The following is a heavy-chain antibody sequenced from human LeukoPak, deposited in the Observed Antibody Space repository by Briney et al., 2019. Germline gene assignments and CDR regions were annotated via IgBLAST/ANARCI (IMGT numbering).Heavy chain of an antibody. CDR1: GYTFTSYG. CDR3: ARHLRPVDYGDHDY. V-gene: IGHV1-18*01. D-gene: IGHD4-17*01. CDR2: ISGYNGDT. Sequence: GASVKVSCKASGYTFTSYGISWVRQAPGQGLEWMGWISGYNGDTNYAQNLQGRVTMTTDTSTSTAYMELRSLRSDDTALYYCARHLRPVDYGDHDYWGQGTLVTVSS. J-gene: IGHJ4*02.